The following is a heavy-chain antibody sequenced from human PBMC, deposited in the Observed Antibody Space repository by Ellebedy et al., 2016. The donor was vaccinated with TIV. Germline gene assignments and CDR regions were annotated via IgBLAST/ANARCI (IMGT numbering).Heavy chain of an antibody. CDR2: VHPTGTT. J-gene: IGHJ5*02. Sequence: MPSETLSLTCTGPGGSFSGYFWSWPRQPPVQGLQWISYVHPTGTTNFLPSLQSRVTISLDTSKGQFPLNMTSVTAADTAIYFCARMPIYNASFGWFDPWGQGTLVAVSS. V-gene: IGHV4-59*01. D-gene: IGHD1-1*01. CDR1: GGSFSGYF. CDR3: ARMPIYNASFGWFDP.